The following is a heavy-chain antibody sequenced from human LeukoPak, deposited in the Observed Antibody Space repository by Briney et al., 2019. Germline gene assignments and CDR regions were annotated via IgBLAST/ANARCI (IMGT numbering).Heavy chain of an antibody. D-gene: IGHD2-2*01. CDR1: RFSFSKYL. CDR2: IFTDGSKK. V-gene: IGHV3-30*18. J-gene: IGHJ5*02. Sequence: GWSLTLSCASSRFSFSKYLMHWFRPAAGRGLAWVAGIFTDGSKKYCADSVKGRLTISRHNPKNALYLQIDSRRGEDTAVYYWTKEGFSSITSCFPLQFHTWGQRNLVTVSS. CDR3: TKEGFSSITSCFPLQFHT.